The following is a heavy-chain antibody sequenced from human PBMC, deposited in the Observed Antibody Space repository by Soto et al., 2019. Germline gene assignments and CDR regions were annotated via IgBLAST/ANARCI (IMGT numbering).Heavy chain of an antibody. CDR3: TMAYYGSGSYYNPYYYGMDV. D-gene: IGHD3-10*01. CDR2: IRSKANSYAT. V-gene: IGHV3-73*01. J-gene: IGHJ6*02. CDR1: GFTFSGSA. Sequence: GGSLRLSCAASGFTFSGSAMHWVRQASGKGLEWVGRIRSKANSYATAYAASVKGRFTISRDDSKNTAYLQMNSLKTEDTALHYCTMAYYGSGSYYNPYYYGMDVWGQGTTVTVSS.